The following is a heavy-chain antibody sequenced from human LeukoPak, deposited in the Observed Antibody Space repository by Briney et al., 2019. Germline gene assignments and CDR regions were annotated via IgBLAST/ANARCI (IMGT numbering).Heavy chain of an antibody. CDR2: IKQDGSEK. CDR3: ARDRAHVLLWFGELGDDSPRFDY. V-gene: IGHV3-7*01. D-gene: IGHD3-10*01. J-gene: IGHJ4*02. Sequence: GGSLRLSCAASGFTFSSYWMSWVRQAPGKGLEGVANIKQDGSEKYYVDSVKGRFTISRDNAKNSLYLQMNRLRAEDTAVYYCARDRAHVLLWFGELGDDSPRFDYWGQGTLVTVSS. CDR1: GFTFSSYW.